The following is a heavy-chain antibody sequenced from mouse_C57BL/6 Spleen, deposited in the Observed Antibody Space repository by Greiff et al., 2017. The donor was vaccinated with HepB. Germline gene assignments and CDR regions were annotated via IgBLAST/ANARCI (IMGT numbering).Heavy chain of an antibody. J-gene: IGHJ2*01. V-gene: IGHV5-15*01. CDR3: ARHGGNYLSFDY. D-gene: IGHD2-1*01. CDR2: ISNLAYSI. Sequence: EVQGVESGGGLVQPGGSLKLSCAASGFTFSDYGMAWVRQAPRKGPEWVAFISNLAYSIYYADTVTGRFTISRENAKNTLYLEMSSLRSEDTAMYYCARHGGNYLSFDYWGQGTTLTVSS. CDR1: GFTFSDYG.